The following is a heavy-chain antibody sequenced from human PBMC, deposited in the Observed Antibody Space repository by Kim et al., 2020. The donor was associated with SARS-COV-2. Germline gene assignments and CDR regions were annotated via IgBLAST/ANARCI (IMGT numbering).Heavy chain of an antibody. CDR3: ARKNFYYDSGRLGWFDP. V-gene: IGHV3-7*01. Sequence: GGSLRLSCAASAFTFSNYWMSWVRQAPGKGLEWVANINQDGREKDYVDSVKGRFTISRDNAKNSLYLQMNSLRAEDTAVYFCARKNFYYDSGRLGWFDPWGQGTLVTVSS. D-gene: IGHD3-22*01. CDR1: AFTFSNYW. CDR2: INQDGREK. J-gene: IGHJ5*02.